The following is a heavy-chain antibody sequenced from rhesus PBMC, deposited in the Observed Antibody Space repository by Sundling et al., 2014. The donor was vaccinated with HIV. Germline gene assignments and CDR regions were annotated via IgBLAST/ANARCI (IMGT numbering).Heavy chain of an antibody. V-gene: IGHV4-106*01. CDR3: TRDSKWGLYGLDS. CDR2: IYGSGGST. CDR1: GGSIRDNFY. Sequence: QVQLQESGPGLVKPSETLSLSCVVSGGSIRDNFYWTWIRQSPGKGLEWIGYIYGSGGSTYYNASLQSRVTISTETSKNQFSLKLSSVTAADTAVYYCTRDSKWGLYGLDSWGQGSSSPSPQ. J-gene: IGHJ6*01. D-gene: IGHD7-45*01.